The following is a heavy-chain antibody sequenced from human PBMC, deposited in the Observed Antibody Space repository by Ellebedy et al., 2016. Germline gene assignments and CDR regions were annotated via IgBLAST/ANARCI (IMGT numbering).Heavy chain of an antibody. CDR2: INPDSGVT. V-gene: IGHV1-2*02. CDR3: ARDLRGTVTKGGIDY. J-gene: IGHJ4*02. CDR1: GYTFTADY. D-gene: IGHD3-10*01. Sequence: ASVTVSCXASGYTFTADYMHWVRQAPGQGLECMGWINPDSGVTFYPQKFQGRVTMTRDTSISTAYMELRRLRSDDTAMYYCARDLRGTVTKGGIDYWGQGTLVTVSS.